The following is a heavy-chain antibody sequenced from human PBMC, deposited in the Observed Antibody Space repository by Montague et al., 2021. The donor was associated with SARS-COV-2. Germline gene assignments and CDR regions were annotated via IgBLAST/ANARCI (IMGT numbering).Heavy chain of an antibody. J-gene: IGHJ6*03. CDR2: IYHTGST. D-gene: IGHD3-22*01. CDR1: GESFSGFF. Sequence: SETLSLTCAVYGESFSGFFWSWIRQPPGKGLEWIAEIYHTGSTNYNPSLKSRVTISVDTSKNQFSLKLRSVTAADTAMYYCARGRIELSMIVVVMTGASYYMDVWGKGTTVTVPS. CDR3: ARGRIELSMIVVVMTGASYYMDV. V-gene: IGHV4-34*01.